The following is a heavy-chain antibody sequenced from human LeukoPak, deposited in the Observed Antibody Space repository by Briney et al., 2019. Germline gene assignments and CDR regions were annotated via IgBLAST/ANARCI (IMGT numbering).Heavy chain of an antibody. V-gene: IGHV3-13*01. J-gene: IGHJ4*02. CDR1: GFTFSDYD. Sequence: GGSLRLSCAASGFTFSDYDMHWVRQATGKGLEWVSAIGNAGDTYYTRSVKGRFTISRENAKNSLYLQMNSLRAGDTAVYYCARVAKERVGGVYYFDYWGQGTLLTVPS. CDR3: ARVAKERVGGVYYFDY. D-gene: IGHD1-1*01. CDR2: IGNAGDT.